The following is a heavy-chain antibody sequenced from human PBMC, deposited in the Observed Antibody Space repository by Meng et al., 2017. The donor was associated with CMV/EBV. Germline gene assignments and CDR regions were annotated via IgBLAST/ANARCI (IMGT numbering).Heavy chain of an antibody. CDR1: SYA. D-gene: IGHD3-22*01. J-gene: IGHJ5*02. CDR2: IIPIFGTA. Sequence: SYAISGLRQAPGQGLEWMGVIIPIFGTANYAQKFQGRVTITADKSTSTAYMELSSLRSEDTAVYYCAREPKDYYYDSSGYSNWFDPWGQGTLVTVSS. CDR3: AREPKDYYYDSSGYSNWFDP. V-gene: IGHV1-69*06.